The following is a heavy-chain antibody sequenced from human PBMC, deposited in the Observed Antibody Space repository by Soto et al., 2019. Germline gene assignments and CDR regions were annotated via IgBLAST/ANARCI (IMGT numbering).Heavy chain of an antibody. CDR2: ISAYNGNT. D-gene: IGHD3-22*01. J-gene: IGHJ4*02. CDR1: GYTFTSYG. V-gene: IGHV1-18*01. CDR3: AREGDYYDSSGYYYGLDFDY. Sequence: QVQLVQSGAEVKKPGASVKVSCKASGYTFTSYGISWVRQAPGQGLGWMGWISAYNGNTNYAQKLQGRVTINTDTSTSTAYMELRSLRSDDTAVYYCAREGDYYDSSGYYYGLDFDYWGQGTLVTVSS.